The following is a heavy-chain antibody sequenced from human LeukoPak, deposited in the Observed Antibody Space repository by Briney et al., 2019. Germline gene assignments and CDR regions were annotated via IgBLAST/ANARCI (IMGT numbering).Heavy chain of an antibody. CDR2: IGARGDVT. D-gene: IGHD2-8*02. V-gene: IGHV3-23*01. CDR3: AKFHSTAAGSFDY. J-gene: IGHJ4*02. Sequence: GGSLRLSCTVSGFAFSGYAMSWVRQAPGKGPEWVSSIGARGDVTYSADSVKGRFTISRDNSKRTLFLQMNSLRAEDTAVYYCAKFHSTAAGSFDYWGQGTLVTVSS. CDR1: GFAFSGYA.